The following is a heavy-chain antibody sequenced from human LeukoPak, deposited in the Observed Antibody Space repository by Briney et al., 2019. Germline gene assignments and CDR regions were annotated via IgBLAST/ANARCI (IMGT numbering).Heavy chain of an antibody. CDR2: ICPGDSDT. V-gene: IGHV5-51*01. D-gene: IGHD3-22*01. CDR3: ARYPNYYDSSGPMDY. CDR1: GYSFTSYW. Sequence: GESLQISCKGSGYSFTSYWIGWVRQVPGKGLEWMGIICPGDSDTRYSPSFQGQVTISADKSISTAYLQWSSLKASDTAMYYCARYPNYYDSSGPMDYWGQGTLVTVSS. J-gene: IGHJ4*02.